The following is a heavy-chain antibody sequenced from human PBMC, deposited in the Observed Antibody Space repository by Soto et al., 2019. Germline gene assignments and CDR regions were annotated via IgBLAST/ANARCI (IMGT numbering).Heavy chain of an antibody. CDR1: GFTFGNYA. CDR2: ISGSGDRT. D-gene: IGHD2-21*01. V-gene: IGHV3-23*01. Sequence: EVQLLVSGGRFVQPGGSLKLSCEASGFTFGNYAMTWVRQAPGKGLEWVSTISGSGDRTYYADSVTGRFTISRDNSKNTLYLQMHSLGVEDTAVYFCAKDTVAIRPFYFDSWAQGTLVTVSS. J-gene: IGHJ4*02. CDR3: AKDTVAIRPFYFDS.